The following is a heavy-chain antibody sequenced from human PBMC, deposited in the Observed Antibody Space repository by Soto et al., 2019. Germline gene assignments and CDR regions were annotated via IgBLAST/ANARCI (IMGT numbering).Heavy chain of an antibody. CDR3: AKGRGYCTSTSCYVGSDY. V-gene: IGHV3-23*01. CDR2: ISGSGGST. D-gene: IGHD2-2*01. CDR1: GFTFSSYA. Sequence: EVQVLESGGGLVQPGGSLRLSCAASGFTFSSYAMSWVRQAPGKGLEWVSAISGSGGSTYYADSVKGRFTISRDNSKNTLYLQMNSLRAEDTAVYYCAKGRGYCTSTSCYVGSDYWGQGTLVTVSS. J-gene: IGHJ4*02.